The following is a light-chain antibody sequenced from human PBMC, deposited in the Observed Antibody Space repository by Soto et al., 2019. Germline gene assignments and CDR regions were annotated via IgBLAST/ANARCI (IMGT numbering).Light chain of an antibody. J-gene: IGKJ4*01. CDR3: QKYNSPAHT. CDR1: QDIRNY. V-gene: IGKV1-27*01. CDR2: AAS. Sequence: DIQMTQSPSSLAASVGDRVTITCRASQDIRNYLAWYQQKPGKVPKLLIYAASTLQSGVPSRFSGSGSGTDFTLTISSLQPEDAAIYYCQKYNSPAHTFGGGTKVEIK.